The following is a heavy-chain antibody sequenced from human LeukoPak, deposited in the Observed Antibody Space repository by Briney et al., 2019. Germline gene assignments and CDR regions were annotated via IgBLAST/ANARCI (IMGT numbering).Heavy chain of an antibody. V-gene: IGHV1-46*01. CDR2: INPSGGST. CDR1: GYPFSNYD. J-gene: IGHJ6*02. CDR3: ARTDSPTYYNILTGAMDV. D-gene: IGHD3-9*01. Sequence: ASVKVSCKASGYPFSNYDIHWVRQAPGQGLEWMGVINPSGGSTSYAQRFQGRVTMTRETSTSTVYMELSSLRSEDTAVYYCARTDSPTYYNILTGAMDVWGQGTTVTVSS.